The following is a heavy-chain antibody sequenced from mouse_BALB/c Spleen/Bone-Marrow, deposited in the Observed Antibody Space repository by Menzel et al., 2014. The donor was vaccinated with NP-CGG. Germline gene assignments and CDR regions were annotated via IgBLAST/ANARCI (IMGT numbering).Heavy chain of an antibody. CDR2: IYPGDGDT. D-gene: IGHD2-1*01. CDR1: GYAFSSYW. CDR3: ARTGNLAWFAY. Sequence: QVQLQQSGAELVRPGSSVKISCKASGYAFSSYWMNWVEQRPGQGLEWIGQIYPGDGDTNYNGKFEGKATLTADKSSSTAYMQLSSLTSEDSAVYFCARTGNLAWFAYWGQGTLVTVSA. V-gene: IGHV1-80*01. J-gene: IGHJ3*01.